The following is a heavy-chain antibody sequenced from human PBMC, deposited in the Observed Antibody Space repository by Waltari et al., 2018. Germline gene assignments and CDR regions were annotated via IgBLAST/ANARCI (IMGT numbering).Heavy chain of an antibody. CDR3: ARGGLELLSYFDY. CDR1: GGSISSGGYY. D-gene: IGHD1-7*01. Sequence: VQLQESGPGLVKPSQTLSLTCTVSGGSISSGGYYWRWIRQHPGKGLEWIGYIYYSGSTYYNPSLKSRVTISVDTSKNQFSLKLSSVTAADTAVYYCARGGLELLSYFDYWGQGTLVTVSS. CDR2: IYYSGST. J-gene: IGHJ4*02. V-gene: IGHV4-31*03.